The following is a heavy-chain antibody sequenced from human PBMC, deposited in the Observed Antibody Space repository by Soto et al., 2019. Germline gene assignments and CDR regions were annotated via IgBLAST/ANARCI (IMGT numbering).Heavy chain of an antibody. CDR1: GFTFSSYG. CDR2: IWYDGSNK. Sequence: QVQLVESGGGVVQPGRSLRLSCAASGFTFSSYGMHWVRQAPGKGLEWVAVIWYDGSNKYYADSVKGRFTISRDNSKNTLYLQMNSLRAEDTAVYYCVRAEGDYVWYYFDYWGQGTLVTVSS. V-gene: IGHV3-33*01. D-gene: IGHD4-17*01. J-gene: IGHJ4*02. CDR3: VRAEGDYVWYYFDY.